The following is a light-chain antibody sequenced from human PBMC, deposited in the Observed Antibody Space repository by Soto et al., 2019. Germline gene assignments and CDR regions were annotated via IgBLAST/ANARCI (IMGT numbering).Light chain of an antibody. CDR3: QQYNNWPPYT. CDR1: QSVSSN. V-gene: IGKV3-15*01. CDR2: GAS. Sequence: EIVMTQSPATRSVSPGERASLSCRASQSVSSNLAWYQQKPGQAPRLLIYGASTRATGIPARFSGSGSGTEFTLTICSLQSEDFALYYCQQYNNWPPYTFGQGTKLEIK. J-gene: IGKJ2*01.